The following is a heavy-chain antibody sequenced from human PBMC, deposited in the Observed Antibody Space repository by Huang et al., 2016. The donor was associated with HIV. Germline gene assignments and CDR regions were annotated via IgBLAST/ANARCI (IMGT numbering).Heavy chain of an antibody. CDR1: GDTFLRYD. V-gene: IGHV1-18*04. J-gene: IGHJ4*02. CDR2: IRLDVGAT. D-gene: IGHD6-19*01. CDR3: ARDREFSSGWGWAGYYLDY. Sequence: QVRLVQSGAEVKKPGASLKVSCKADGDTFLRYDISGVRQAPGQGLEWVGRIRLDVGATRSAKRFQGILTMTRDTSTSTAYMELRSLGADDTAVYYCARDREFSSGWGWAGYYLDYWGQGTPVLVSS.